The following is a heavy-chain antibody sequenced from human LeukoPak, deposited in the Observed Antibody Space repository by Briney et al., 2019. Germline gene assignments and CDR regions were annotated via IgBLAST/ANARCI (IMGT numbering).Heavy chain of an antibody. D-gene: IGHD3-22*01. CDR2: ISAYNGNT. V-gene: IGHV1-18*01. CDR3: ARISRDSSGYYSYYFDY. Sequence: ASVKVSRKASGYTFTSYGISWVRQAPGQGLEWMGWISAYNGNTNYAQKLQGRVTMTTDTSTSTAYMELRSLRSDDTAVYYCARISRDSSGYYSYYFDYWGQGTLVTVSS. CDR1: GYTFTSYG. J-gene: IGHJ4*02.